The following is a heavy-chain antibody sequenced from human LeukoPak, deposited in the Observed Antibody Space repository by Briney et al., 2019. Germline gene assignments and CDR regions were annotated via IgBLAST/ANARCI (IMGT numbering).Heavy chain of an antibody. J-gene: IGHJ4*02. Sequence: GESLRLPCETSGFTAGFTFSTSYMTWVRQAPGMGLEWVAEIGPDGSGPVYVDSVKGRFTISRDNAKNSLYLQMNSLRVEETAVYYCARDFSWRQFDYWGLGTLVTVSS. CDR3: ARDFSWRQFDY. CDR2: IGPDGSGP. CDR1: GFTAGFTFSTSY. V-gene: IGHV3-7*01.